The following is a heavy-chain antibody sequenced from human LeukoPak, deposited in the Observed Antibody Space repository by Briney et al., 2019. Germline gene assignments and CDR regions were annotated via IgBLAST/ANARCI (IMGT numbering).Heavy chain of an antibody. CDR2: ISSNGGST. V-gene: IGHV3-64*01. CDR3: ARSTFDY. Sequence: GGSLRLSCAASGFTFSSYAMHWVRQAPGKGLEYVSAISSNGGSTYYANSVKGRFTIPRDNSKNTLYLQMGSLRAEDMAVYYCARSTFDYWGQGTLVTVSS. CDR1: GFTFSSYA. J-gene: IGHJ4*02.